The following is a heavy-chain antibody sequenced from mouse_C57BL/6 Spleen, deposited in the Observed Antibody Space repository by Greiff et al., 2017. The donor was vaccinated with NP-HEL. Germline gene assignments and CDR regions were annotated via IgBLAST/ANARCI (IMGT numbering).Heavy chain of an antibody. CDR1: GYSITSGYY. D-gene: IGHD2-3*01. CDR3: ARGDNGYSFYAMDY. Sequence: EVKLMESGPGLVKPSQSLPLTCSVTGYSITSGYYWNWIRQFPGNKLEWMGYISYDGSNNYNPSLKNRISITRDTSKNQFFLKLNSVTTEDTATYYCARGDNGYSFYAMDYWGQGTSVTVSS. CDR2: ISYDGSN. J-gene: IGHJ4*01. V-gene: IGHV3-6*01.